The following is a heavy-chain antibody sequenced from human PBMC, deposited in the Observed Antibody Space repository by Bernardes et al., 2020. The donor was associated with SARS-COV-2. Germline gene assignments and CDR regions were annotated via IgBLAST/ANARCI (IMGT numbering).Heavy chain of an antibody. CDR1: GYSFTSYW. CDR2: IYPGDSDT. Sequence: GESLKISCKGSGYSFTSYWIGWVRQMPGKGLEWMGIIYPGDSDTRYSPSFQGQVTISADKSISTAYLQWSSLKASDTAMYYCARGEHRDDWDPFFGYWGQGTLVTVSS. V-gene: IGHV5-51*01. CDR3: ARGEHRDDWDPFFGY. D-gene: IGHD2-21*01. J-gene: IGHJ4*02.